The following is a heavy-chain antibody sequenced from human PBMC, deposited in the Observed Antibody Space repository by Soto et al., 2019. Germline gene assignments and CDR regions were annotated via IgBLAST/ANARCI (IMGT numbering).Heavy chain of an antibody. V-gene: IGHV1-3*04. D-gene: IGHD2-8*01. Sequence: QVQLVQSGAEVKKPGASVRVSCKASGYDFTNFAIHWVRQAPGQSLAWMGWINIANGYTRYSQNFQGRVTITRDTSATTAYMKPSSLRTEDTAIFYCARRLDNGLDVWGQGTTVTVSS. CDR2: INIANGYT. J-gene: IGHJ6*02. CDR1: GYDFTNFA. CDR3: ARRLDNGLDV.